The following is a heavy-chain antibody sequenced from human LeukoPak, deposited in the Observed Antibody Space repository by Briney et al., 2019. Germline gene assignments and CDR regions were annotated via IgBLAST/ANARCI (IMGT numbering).Heavy chain of an antibody. CDR2: IIPIFGTA. D-gene: IGHD6-13*01. CDR1: GGTFSSYA. Sequence: SVKVSCKASGGTFSSYAISWVRQAPGQGVEWMGGIIPIFGTANYAQKFQGRVTITADESTSTAYMELSSLRSEDTAVYYCARGPYSSSWYGYWGQGTLVTVSS. J-gene: IGHJ4*02. V-gene: IGHV1-69*13. CDR3: ARGPYSSSWYGY.